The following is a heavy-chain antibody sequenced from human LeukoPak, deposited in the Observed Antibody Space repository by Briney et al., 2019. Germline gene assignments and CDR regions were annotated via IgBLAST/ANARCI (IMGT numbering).Heavy chain of an antibody. J-gene: IGHJ5*02. Sequence: KPSETLSLTCAVYGGSFSGYYWSWIRQPPGKGLEWIGEINHSGSTNYNPSLKSRVTISVDTSKNQFSLKLSSVTAADTAVYYCARTYYDFWSGLFPYRNWFDPWGQGTLATVSS. CDR3: ARTYYDFWSGLFPYRNWFDP. V-gene: IGHV4-34*01. CDR1: GGSFSGYY. D-gene: IGHD3-3*01. CDR2: INHSGST.